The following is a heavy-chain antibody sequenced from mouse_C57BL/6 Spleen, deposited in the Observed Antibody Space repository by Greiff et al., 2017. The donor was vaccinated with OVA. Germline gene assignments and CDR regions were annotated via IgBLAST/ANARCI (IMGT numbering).Heavy chain of an antibody. CDR1: GFTFSSYA. J-gene: IGHJ3*01. V-gene: IGHV5S21*01. CDR3: ASSPPYYYGNSYVAY. D-gene: IGHD1-1*01. Sequence: EVHLVESGEGLVKPGGSLKLSCAASGFTFSSYAMSWVRQTPEKRLEWVAYISSGGDYIYYADTVKGRFTISRDNARNTLYLQMSSLKSEDTAMYYCASSPPYYYGNSYVAYWGQGTLVTVSA. CDR2: ISSGGDYI.